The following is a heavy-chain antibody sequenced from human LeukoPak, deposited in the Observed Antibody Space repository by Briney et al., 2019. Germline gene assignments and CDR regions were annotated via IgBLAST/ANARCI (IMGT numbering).Heavy chain of an antibody. J-gene: IGHJ6*01. CDR1: GYTFTSYY. D-gene: IGHD2-21*01. V-gene: IGHV1-2*04. CDR3: ERDFVVRGIHSGAMAV. Sequence: ASVKVSCKASGYTFTSYYMHWVRQAPGQGLEWMGWINPNTGNTNYAQKFQGWVTMTRDTSINTAYMELSSLKSDDTAVHYSERDFVVRGIHSGAMAVWGKGTTVTVSS. CDR2: INPNTGNT.